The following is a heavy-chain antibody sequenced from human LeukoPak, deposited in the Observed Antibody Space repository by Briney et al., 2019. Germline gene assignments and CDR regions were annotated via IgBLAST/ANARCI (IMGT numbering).Heavy chain of an antibody. CDR2: IYISGAI. CDR1: VGYINSGNYY. J-gene: IGHJ4*02. Sequence: PSETLSLTCTVSVGYINSGNYYWNWIRQPAGKGLEWIGRIYISGAINYNPSLKSRVTISVDTSKKQFSLKLTSVTAADTAVYYCASGGVGARPDWGQGTLVIVSS. D-gene: IGHD1-26*01. CDR3: ASGGVGARPD. V-gene: IGHV4-61*02.